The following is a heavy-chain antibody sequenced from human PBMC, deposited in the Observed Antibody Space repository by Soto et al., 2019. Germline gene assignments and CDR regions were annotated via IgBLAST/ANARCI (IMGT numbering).Heavy chain of an antibody. CDR3: AKGNEQHPHINWFDP. D-gene: IGHD6-13*01. Sequence: PGGSLRLSCAASGFTFSSYGMHWVRQAPGKGLEWVAVISYDGSNKYYADSVKGRFTISRDNSKNTLYLQMNSLRAEDTAVYYCAKGNEQHPHINWFDPWGQGTLVTVSS. CDR2: ISYDGSNK. V-gene: IGHV3-30*18. CDR1: GFTFSSYG. J-gene: IGHJ5*02.